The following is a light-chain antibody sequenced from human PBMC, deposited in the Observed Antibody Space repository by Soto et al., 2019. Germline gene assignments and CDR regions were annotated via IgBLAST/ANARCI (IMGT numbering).Light chain of an antibody. CDR2: GAS. J-gene: IGKJ4*02. Sequence: EIVMTQSPATLSVSPGERATLSCRASQSVSSYLAWYQQRPVQAPRLLIYGASTRAIGIPARFSGSGSGTECTLTISSLQSEDFAVYYCQQYYSWPPLTFGGGTKVEIK. CDR3: QQYYSWPPLT. V-gene: IGKV3-15*01. CDR1: QSVSSY.